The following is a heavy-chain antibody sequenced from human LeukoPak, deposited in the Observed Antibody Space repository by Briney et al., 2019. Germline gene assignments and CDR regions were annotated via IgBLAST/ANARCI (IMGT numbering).Heavy chain of an antibody. D-gene: IGHD1-26*01. CDR1: GFTFSSYA. CDR2: ISYDGSNK. V-gene: IGHV3-30-3*01. CDR3: AKGKVGANPTDWFDP. Sequence: GGSLRLSCAASGFTFSSYAMHWVRQAPGKGLEWVAVISYDGSNKYYADSVKGRFTISRDNSKNTLYLQMNSLRAEDTAVYYCAKGKVGANPTDWFDPWGQGTLVTVSS. J-gene: IGHJ5*02.